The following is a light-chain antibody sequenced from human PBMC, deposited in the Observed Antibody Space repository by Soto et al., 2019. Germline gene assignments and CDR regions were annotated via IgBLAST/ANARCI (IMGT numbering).Light chain of an antibody. J-gene: IGKJ1*01. CDR1: QRVSSSY. V-gene: IGKV3-20*01. CDR3: QQYGSSPPWT. Sequence: EIVLTQSPGTLSLSPGERATLSCRASQRVSSSYLAWYQQRPGQAPRLLIHGASSRAAGIPDRFSGSGSGTDFTLAISRLEPEDFAVYYCQQYGSSPPWTFGQGTKVEIK. CDR2: GAS.